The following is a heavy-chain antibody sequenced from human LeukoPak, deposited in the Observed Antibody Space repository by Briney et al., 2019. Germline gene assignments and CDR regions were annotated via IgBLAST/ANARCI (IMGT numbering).Heavy chain of an antibody. Sequence: PSETLSLTCTVSGXSISSSYGSWIRQPAGKGLEWIARIFTSGTTEYNPSLKSRVTMSVDTSKNQFSLKVTSVTAADTAVYYCARDFGFGSAWGQGAKVTVSS. CDR2: IFTSGTT. CDR1: GXSISSSY. J-gene: IGHJ5*02. V-gene: IGHV4-4*07. CDR3: ARDFGFGSA. D-gene: IGHD6-19*01.